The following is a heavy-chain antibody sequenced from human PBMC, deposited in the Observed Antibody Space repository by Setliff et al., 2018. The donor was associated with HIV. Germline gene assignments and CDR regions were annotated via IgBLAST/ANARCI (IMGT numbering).Heavy chain of an antibody. J-gene: IGHJ4*02. CDR3: AKDPRAAVATICDY. Sequence: PGGSLRLSCAASGFTFSSYAMSWVRQAPGKGLEWVSVISGSGGTTYYADSVKGRFTISRDNSKNTVYLQMNSLRAEDTAVYYCAKDPRAAVATICDYWGQGTLVTVSS. CDR2: ISGSGGTT. V-gene: IGHV3-23*01. CDR1: GFTFSSYA. D-gene: IGHD5-12*01.